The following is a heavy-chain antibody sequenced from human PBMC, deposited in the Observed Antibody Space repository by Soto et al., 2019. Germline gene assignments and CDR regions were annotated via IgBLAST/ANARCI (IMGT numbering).Heavy chain of an antibody. D-gene: IGHD2-15*01. CDR1: GWSFTGYY. V-gene: IGHV4-34*01. CDR2: INHSGST. J-gene: IGHJ6*02. CDR3: ARVRPRRATGTGYYGMDV. Sequence: SXTFAVYGWSFTGYYWSWIRQPPGKGLEWIGEINHSGSTNYNPSLKSRVTISVDTSKNQFSLKLSSVTAADTAVYYCARVRPRRATGTGYYGMDVWGQGTTVTGSS.